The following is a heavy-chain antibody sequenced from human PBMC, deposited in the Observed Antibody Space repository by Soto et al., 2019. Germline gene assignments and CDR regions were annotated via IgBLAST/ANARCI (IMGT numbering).Heavy chain of an antibody. CDR3: ARGSTSHYYYYMDV. D-gene: IGHD2-2*01. CDR2: INPNGGST. Sequence: GASVKVSCKASGYTFINYYMHWVRQAPGQGLEWMGIINPNGGSTTYAQKFQGRVTMTRDTSTNTVNMELSSLRSEDTAVYYCARGSTSHYYYYMDVWGKGTTVTVSS. CDR1: GYTFINYY. J-gene: IGHJ6*03. V-gene: IGHV1-46*03.